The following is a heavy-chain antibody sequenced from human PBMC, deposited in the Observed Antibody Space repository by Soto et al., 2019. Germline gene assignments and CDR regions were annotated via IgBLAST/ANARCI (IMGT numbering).Heavy chain of an antibody. V-gene: IGHV3-21*01. Sequence: EVQLVASGGGLVKPGESLRRSCAASGFTFSTYSMNWVRQPPGKGLEWVSSINTDSHYIYYADSVKGRFTISRDNAEHSLYLQMNNLGAEDTAIYYCARNVPGANSPYEYWGLGTLVTVSS. D-gene: IGHD2-2*01. CDR1: GFTFSTYS. CDR2: INTDSHYI. CDR3: ARNVPGANSPYEY. J-gene: IGHJ4*02.